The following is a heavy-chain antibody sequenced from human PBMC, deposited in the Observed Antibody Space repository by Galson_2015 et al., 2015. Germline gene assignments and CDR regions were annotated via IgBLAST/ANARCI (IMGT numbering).Heavy chain of an antibody. CDR1: GFTFSSYG. Sequence: SLRLSCAASGFTFSSYGMHWVRQAPGKGLEWVAVIWYDGSNKYYADSVKGRFTISRDNSKNTLYLQMNSLRAEDTAVYYCARDAPGIAAAGQSDAFDIWGQGTMVTVSS. CDR3: ARDAPGIAAAGQSDAFDI. J-gene: IGHJ3*02. D-gene: IGHD6-13*01. CDR2: IWYDGSNK. V-gene: IGHV3-33*01.